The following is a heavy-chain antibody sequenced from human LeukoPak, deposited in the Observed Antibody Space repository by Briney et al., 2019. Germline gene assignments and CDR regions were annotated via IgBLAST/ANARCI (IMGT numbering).Heavy chain of an antibody. V-gene: IGHV3-48*02. CDR2: ISGSSSTI. J-gene: IGHJ4*02. D-gene: IGHD6-13*01. CDR1: GFSFSTYS. Sequence: GGSLRLSCTASGFSFSTYSMSWVRQAPGGGLEWLSYISGSSSTIYYADSVKGRFTISRDNAKNSLYLQMNSLRDEDTALYYCARDHYSRNDYWGQGTPVTVSS. CDR3: ARDHYSRNDY.